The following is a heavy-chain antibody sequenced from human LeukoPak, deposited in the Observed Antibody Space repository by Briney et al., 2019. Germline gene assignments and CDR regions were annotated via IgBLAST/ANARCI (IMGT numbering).Heavy chain of an antibody. CDR3: TRQSIDLDCSATYCSNWFDP. CDR1: GFTFSGSP. Sequence: GGSLKLSCAASGFTFSGSPMHWVRQASGRGLEWVGRIKSNTNSYATAYAASVKGRFTISRDDSKNTAYLQMNSLRTEDTAVYYCTRQSIDLDCSATYCSNWFDPWGQGTLVTVSS. CDR2: IKSNTNSYAT. J-gene: IGHJ5*02. D-gene: IGHD2-15*01. V-gene: IGHV3-73*01.